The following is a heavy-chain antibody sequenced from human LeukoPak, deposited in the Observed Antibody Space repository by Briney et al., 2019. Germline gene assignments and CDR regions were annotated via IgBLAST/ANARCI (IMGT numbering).Heavy chain of an antibody. Sequence: PGGSLRLSCAASGFTVSSNYMSWVRQAPGKGLEWVSVIYSGGSTYYADSVKGRFTISRDNSKNTLYLQMNSLRAEDTAVYYCARGGSGWTYYFDYWGQGTLVTVSS. CDR2: IYSGGST. J-gene: IGHJ4*02. D-gene: IGHD6-19*01. V-gene: IGHV3-66*01. CDR1: GFTVSSNY. CDR3: ARGGSGWTYYFDY.